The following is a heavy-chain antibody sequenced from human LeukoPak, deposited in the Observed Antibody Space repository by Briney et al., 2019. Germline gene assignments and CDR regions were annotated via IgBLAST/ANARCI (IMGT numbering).Heavy chain of an antibody. V-gene: IGHV3-30*04. J-gene: IGHJ5*02. D-gene: IGHD3-10*01. CDR2: ISYDGTDK. CDR1: GSAFSDYA. Sequence: PGGSLRLSCAASGSAFSDYAMHWARQAPGKGLDWVALISYDGTDKNYADSVKGRFTISRDNSKSNLYLQMNSLRPDDTAVYYCSLSYGSGSYSPPRSWGQGTLVTVSS. CDR3: SLSYGSGSYSPPRS.